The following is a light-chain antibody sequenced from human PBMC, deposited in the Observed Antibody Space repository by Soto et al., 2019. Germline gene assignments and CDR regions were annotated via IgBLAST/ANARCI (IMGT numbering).Light chain of an antibody. CDR1: QDITNY. CDR3: QQYDDLRLS. CDR2: AAS. V-gene: IGKV1-33*01. J-gene: IGKJ3*01. Sequence: DLQMTQSPSSLSASVGDRVTITCQASQDITNYLNWYQQKPGKAPKLLIYAASNLETGVPSRFSGTGSGTDFTFTISSLQTEDAATYYCQQYDDLRLSFGPGTK.